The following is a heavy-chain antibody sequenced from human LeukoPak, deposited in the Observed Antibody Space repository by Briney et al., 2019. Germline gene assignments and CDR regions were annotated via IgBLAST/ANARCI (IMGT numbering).Heavy chain of an antibody. V-gene: IGHV4-59*08. J-gene: IGHJ3*02. Sequence: SELLCLTRAESESSINDYNVSWVRQPPGKGLEWIGYVYASGDTNSNPSLKSRVTISVDTSKNQFSLKLSSVTAADTAVYYCARHGKGVTYFFTFDIWGQGTVVAVSS. D-gene: IGHD2/OR15-2a*01. CDR2: VYASGDT. CDR1: ESSINDYN. CDR3: ARHGKGVTYFFTFDI.